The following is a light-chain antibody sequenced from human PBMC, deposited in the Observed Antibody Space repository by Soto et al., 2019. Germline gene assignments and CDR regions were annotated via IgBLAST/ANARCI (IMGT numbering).Light chain of an antibody. CDR1: QSVSTN. CDR3: QQRTDRPPWT. CDR2: GAS. V-gene: IGKV3-15*01. Sequence: EIVMTQSPATLSVSPGASATLSCRASQSVSTNLAWYQQKPGQVPRVLIYGASTRATEIPARFSGSGSGTEFTLSISSLEPEDFAVYYCQQRTDRPPWTFGQGTKVDIK. J-gene: IGKJ1*01.